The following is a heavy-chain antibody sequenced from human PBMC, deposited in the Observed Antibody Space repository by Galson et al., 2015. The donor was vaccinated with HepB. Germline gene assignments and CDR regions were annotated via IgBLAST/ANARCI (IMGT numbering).Heavy chain of an antibody. CDR1: GGSIKNPDYY. J-gene: IGHJ6*02. V-gene: IGHV4-30-4*01. Sequence: LSLTCTVSGGSIKNPDYYWSWVRQTPGKGLEWIGYIFYSGSDYYQPSLQRRARISVDTSKNLFSLRLRSVTVADTAVYFCAGDKHYGKESYYGMDVWGLGTTVTVS. CDR2: IFYSGSD. D-gene: IGHD3-16*01. CDR3: AGDKHYGKESYYGMDV.